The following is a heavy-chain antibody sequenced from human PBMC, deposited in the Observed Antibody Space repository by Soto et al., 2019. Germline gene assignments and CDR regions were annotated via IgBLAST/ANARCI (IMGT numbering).Heavy chain of an antibody. J-gene: IGHJ3*02. CDR1: WGTFIRYT. V-gene: IGHV1-69*06. D-gene: IGHD3-22*01. Sequence: SVKVSFKASWGTFIRYTFSWVRKAPGQGLQWMGGIVPIFGTANYAQKFQGRVTITADKSAGTAYMELTSLTSDDTAVYYCAKDYYDQYAFDIWGQGTMVTVSS. CDR2: IVPIFGTA. CDR3: AKDYYDQYAFDI.